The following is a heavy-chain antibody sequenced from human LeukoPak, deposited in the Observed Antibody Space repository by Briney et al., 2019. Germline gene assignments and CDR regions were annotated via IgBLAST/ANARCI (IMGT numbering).Heavy chain of an antibody. CDR3: ARNYYYGSGSPRAFDI. CDR1: GYTFTSYG. Sequence: ASVKVSCKASGYTFTSYGISCVRQAPGQGLEWMGWISAYNGNTNYAQKLQGRVTMTTDTSTSTAYMELRSLRSDDTAVYYCARNYYYGSGSPRAFDIWGQGTMVTVSS. J-gene: IGHJ3*02. V-gene: IGHV1-18*01. CDR2: ISAYNGNT. D-gene: IGHD3-10*01.